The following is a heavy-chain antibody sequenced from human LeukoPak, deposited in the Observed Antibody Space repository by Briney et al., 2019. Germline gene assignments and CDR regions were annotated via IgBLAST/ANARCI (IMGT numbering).Heavy chain of an antibody. V-gene: IGHV3-23*01. CDR2: ISGSGGST. CDR3: EVSTVVTKFDY. CDR1: GFTFSSYA. Sequence: GGSLRLSCAASGFTFSSYAMSWVRQAPGKGLEWVSAISGSGGSTYYADSVKGRFTISRDNSKNTLYLQMNSLRAEDTAVYYCEVSTVVTKFDYWGQGTLVTVSS. D-gene: IGHD4-23*01. J-gene: IGHJ4*02.